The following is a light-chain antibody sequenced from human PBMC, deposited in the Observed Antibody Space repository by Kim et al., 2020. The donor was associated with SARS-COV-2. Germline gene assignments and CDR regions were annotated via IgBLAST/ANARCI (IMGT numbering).Light chain of an antibody. CDR2: TAS. Sequence: DIVLTQSPGTLSLSPGERATLSCRASQTVGNDYLAWFQQKPGQTPRLLIHTASIRATGIPDRFSGSGSGTDFTLTITKLEPDEFAVYYCQQHAYCPLTFGGGTKVDIK. V-gene: IGKV3-20*01. CDR1: QTVGNDY. J-gene: IGKJ4*01. CDR3: QQHAYCPLT.